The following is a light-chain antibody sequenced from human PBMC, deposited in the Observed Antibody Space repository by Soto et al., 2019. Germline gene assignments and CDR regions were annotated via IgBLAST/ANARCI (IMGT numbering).Light chain of an antibody. Sequence: QSALTQPPSASGSPGQSVTISCTGTSSDVGAYDYVSWYQQHPGKAPKLMIYEINKRPSGVPDRFSGSKSGNTASLTVSGLQAEDEAEYYCCLSPGSLTWLFGGGTKLTVL. CDR2: EIN. CDR1: SSDVGAYDY. V-gene: IGLV2-8*01. J-gene: IGLJ3*02. CDR3: CLSPGSLTWL.